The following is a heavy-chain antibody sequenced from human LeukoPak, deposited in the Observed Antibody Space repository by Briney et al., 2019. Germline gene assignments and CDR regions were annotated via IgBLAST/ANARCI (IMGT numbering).Heavy chain of an antibody. V-gene: IGHV3-7*01. J-gene: IGHJ4*02. Sequence: PGGSLRLSCAASGFTFSSYWMGWVRQAPGKGLEWVANIKQDGSEKYYVDSVKGRFTISRDNAKNSLYLQMNSLRAEDTAVYYCARDEQLWTTGGFDYWGQGTLVTVSS. CDR2: IKQDGSEK. CDR3: ARDEQLWTTGGFDY. CDR1: GFTFSSYW. D-gene: IGHD5-18*01.